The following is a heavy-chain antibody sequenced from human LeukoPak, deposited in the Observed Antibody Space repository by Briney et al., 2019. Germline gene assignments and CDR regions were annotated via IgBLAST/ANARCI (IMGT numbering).Heavy chain of an antibody. CDR2: IRSDGSNK. J-gene: IGHJ4*02. CDR3: ARDKDTNSWYPFW. V-gene: IGHV3-30*02. D-gene: IGHD6-13*01. CDR1: GFTFSSYG. Sequence: GGSLRLSCAESGFTFSSYGMHWVRQAPGKGLEWVTFIRSDGSNKYYADSVKGRFTISRDNSKNTLYLQMNSLRAEDTAVYFCARDKDTNSWYPFWWGQGTLVTVSS.